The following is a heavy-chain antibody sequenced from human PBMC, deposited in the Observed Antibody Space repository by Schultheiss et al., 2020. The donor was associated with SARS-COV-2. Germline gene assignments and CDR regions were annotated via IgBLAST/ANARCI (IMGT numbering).Heavy chain of an antibody. CDR3: ATSPQVGTTGYFDY. V-gene: IGHV3-74*01. D-gene: IGHD1-26*01. CDR2: INSDGSST. Sequence: GGSLRLSCAASGFTFSSYWMHWVRQAPGKGLVWVSRINSDGSSTSYADSVKGRFTISRDNSKNTLYLQMNSLRAEDTAVYYCATSPQVGTTGYFDYWGQGTLVTVSS. CDR1: GFTFSSYW. J-gene: IGHJ4*02.